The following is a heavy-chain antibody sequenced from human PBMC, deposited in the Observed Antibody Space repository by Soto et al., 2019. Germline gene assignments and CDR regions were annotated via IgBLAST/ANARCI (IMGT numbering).Heavy chain of an antibody. CDR2: ISGSGGST. V-gene: IGHV3-23*01. J-gene: IGHJ6*02. CDR3: AKRHYYDSSGYYPQGGYYYYGMDV. D-gene: IGHD3-22*01. Sequence: PGGSLRLSCAASGFTLSSYAMSWVRQAPGKGLEWVSAISGSGGSTYYADSVKGRFTISRDNSKNTLYLQMNSLRAEDTAVYYCAKRHYYDSSGYYPQGGYYYYGMDVWGQGTTVTVSS. CDR1: GFTLSSYA.